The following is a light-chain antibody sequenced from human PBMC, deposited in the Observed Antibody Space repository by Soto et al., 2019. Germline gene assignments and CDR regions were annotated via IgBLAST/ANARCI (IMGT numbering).Light chain of an antibody. J-gene: IGLJ1*01. CDR2: NVS. CDR1: SSDVGGHNS. Sequence: QSALTQPASGSGSPGRSITISCTGTSSDVGGHNSVSWYQQHPGKAPKLMIYNVSNRPSGVSNRFSGSKSGNTASLTISGLLAEDEADYYCTSYTSSSTYVFGAGTKVTVL. CDR3: TSYTSSSTYV. V-gene: IGLV2-14*01.